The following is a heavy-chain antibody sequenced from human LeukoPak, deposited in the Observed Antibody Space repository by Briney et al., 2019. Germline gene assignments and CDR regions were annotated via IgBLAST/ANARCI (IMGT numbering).Heavy chain of an antibody. CDR1: GLVFGKYA. Sequence: GGSLRLSCAASGLVFGKYAMAWVRQAPGKGLEWVSYISSSSSTIYYADSVKGRFTISRDNAKNSLYLQMNSLRAEDTAVYYCAREAKEGFDYWDQGTLVTVSS. CDR3: AREAKEGFDY. CDR2: ISSSSSTI. V-gene: IGHV3-48*01. J-gene: IGHJ4*02.